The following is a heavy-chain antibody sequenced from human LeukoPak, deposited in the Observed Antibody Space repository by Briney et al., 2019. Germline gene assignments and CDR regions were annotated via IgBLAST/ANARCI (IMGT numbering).Heavy chain of an antibody. D-gene: IGHD2-15*01. Sequence: RPSETLSLTCTVSGGPISSSFYNCAWIRQSPGKGLEWIGSMSYSGNTYYNPSLKSRVSMSVDASNSQFSLRLRSVTAADTAIYYSARDRSPFYYYFMDVWGKGATVSVSS. J-gene: IGHJ6*03. V-gene: IGHV4-39*02. CDR2: MSYSGNT. CDR3: ARDRSPFYYYFMDV. CDR1: GGPISSSFYN.